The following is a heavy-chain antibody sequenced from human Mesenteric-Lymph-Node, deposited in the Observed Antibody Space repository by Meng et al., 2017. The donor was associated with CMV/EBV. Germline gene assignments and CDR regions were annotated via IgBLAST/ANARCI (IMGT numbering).Heavy chain of an antibody. V-gene: IGHV3-48*03. CDR2: IGRSGSNK. J-gene: IGHJ3*01. CDR1: GFTFSNFE. D-gene: IGHD2-15*01. Sequence: GESLKISCAASGFTFSNFEMSWVRQAPGKGLEWVSFIGRSGSNKYYADSVKGRFTISRDNARNSLYLQMNSLRAEDTAMYYCARDDVVELSIGRHDSDAFDLWGQGTMVTVSS. CDR3: ARDDVVELSIGRHDSDAFDL.